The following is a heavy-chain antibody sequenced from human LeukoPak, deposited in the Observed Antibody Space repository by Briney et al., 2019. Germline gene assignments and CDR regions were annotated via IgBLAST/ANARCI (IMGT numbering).Heavy chain of an antibody. J-gene: IGHJ5*02. V-gene: IGHV4-34*01. CDR1: GGSFSGYY. D-gene: IGHD1-26*01. Sequence: SETLSLTCAVYGGSFSGYYWSWIRQPPGKGLEWIGEINHSGNTNYNPSLKSRVTISVDTSKNQFSLNLSSVTAADTAVYYCARGGGADGSYYWFDPWGQETLVTVSS. CDR3: ARGGGADGSYYWFDP. CDR2: INHSGNT.